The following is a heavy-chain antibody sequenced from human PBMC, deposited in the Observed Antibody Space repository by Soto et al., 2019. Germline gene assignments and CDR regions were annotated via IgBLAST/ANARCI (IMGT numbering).Heavy chain of an antibody. CDR2: IYYIVTT. Sequence: SETLSLTCTVSGGSISSYYWSWIRQPPGKGLEWIGYIYYIVTTNYHPPLKSRFPISVAPSKTQFSLRLSFVTAEDTAVYYCARLPLSGGLFIDYWGQGTLVTVSS. CDR1: GGSISSYY. J-gene: IGHJ4*02. CDR3: ARLPLSGGLFIDY. V-gene: IGHV4-59*08. D-gene: IGHD2-15*01.